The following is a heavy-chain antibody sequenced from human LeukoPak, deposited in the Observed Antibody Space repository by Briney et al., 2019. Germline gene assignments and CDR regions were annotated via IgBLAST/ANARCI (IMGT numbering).Heavy chain of an antibody. CDR3: ARRLTQYDCFDP. V-gene: IGHV6-1*01. J-gene: IGHJ5*02. D-gene: IGHD2-2*01. CDR2: TYYRSTWYN. CDR1: GDSVSSNSVT. Sequence: SQTLSLTCAISGDSVSSNSVTWNWVRQSPSRGLEWLGRTYYRSTWYNDYAVSVRGRITVNPDTSKNQFSLHLNSVTPEDTAVYFCARRLTQYDCFDPWGQGILVTVSS.